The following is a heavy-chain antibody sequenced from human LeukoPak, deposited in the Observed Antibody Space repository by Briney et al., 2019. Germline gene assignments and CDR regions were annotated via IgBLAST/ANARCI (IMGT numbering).Heavy chain of an antibody. V-gene: IGHV4-31*03. D-gene: IGHD2-2*01. CDR2: ISYRGTT. J-gene: IGHJ6*02. Sequence: SQTLSLTCTVSGGSISSADYYWSWIRQHPGKGLEWIGYISYRGTTNYNPSLKSRVTMSVDTSKNQFSLKLSSVTAADTAVYYCARGLKLYCSSTSCTRYGMDVWGQGTTVTVSS. CDR1: GGSISSADYY. CDR3: ARGLKLYCSSTSCTRYGMDV.